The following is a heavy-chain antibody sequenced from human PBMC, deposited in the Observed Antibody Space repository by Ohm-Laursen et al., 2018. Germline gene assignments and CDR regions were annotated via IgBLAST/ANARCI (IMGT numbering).Heavy chain of an antibody. CDR1: GGSISGYY. D-gene: IGHD6-13*01. V-gene: IGHV4-59*07. CDR2: IFYSRRT. Sequence: SDTLSLTCTVSGGSISGYYWSWIRQPPGKGLEWIGYIFYSRRTNYNPSLKSRVTISVDTSKNQFSLRLSSVTAADTAVYYCAAGYSSSWHYFDYWGQGTLVTVSS. CDR3: AAGYSSSWHYFDY. J-gene: IGHJ4*02.